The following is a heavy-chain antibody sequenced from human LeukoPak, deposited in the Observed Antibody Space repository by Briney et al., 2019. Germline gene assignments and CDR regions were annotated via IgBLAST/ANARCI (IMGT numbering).Heavy chain of an antibody. CDR1: GGPITTSSYY. Sequence: SETLSLTCTVSGGPITTSSYYWAWIRQPPRKGLEWIGSIYYSGSTFYNQSLKSRVTISVDTSKNQFSLRQSSMTAADTAVYYCAKHPSLREFDSWGQGTLVTVSS. CDR3: AKHPSLREFDS. J-gene: IGHJ4*02. CDR2: IYYSGST. V-gene: IGHV4-39*01.